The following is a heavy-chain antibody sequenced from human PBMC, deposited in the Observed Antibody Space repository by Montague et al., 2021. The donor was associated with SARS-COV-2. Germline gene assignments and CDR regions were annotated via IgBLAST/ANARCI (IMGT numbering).Heavy chain of an antibody. CDR1: GFTFSSYA. Sequence: SLRLSCAASGFTFSSYAMSWVRQAPGKGLEWVSTFTGGSGGSNYSANSVKRWFTISSDSYKNTLYLQMNNLRAEDTDGYYCAKDRWGVHGPLDPVDYWGQEPRVTVPP. V-gene: IGHV3-23*01. D-gene: IGHD3-10*01. CDR3: AKDRWGVHGPLDPVDY. J-gene: IGHJ4*02. CDR2: FTGGSGGSN.